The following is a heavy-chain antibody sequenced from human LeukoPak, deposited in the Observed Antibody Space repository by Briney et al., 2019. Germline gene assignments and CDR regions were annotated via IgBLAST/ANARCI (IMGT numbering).Heavy chain of an antibody. CDR1: GGSISSYY. D-gene: IGHD6-19*01. CDR3: AREGSSGWYPYYFDY. V-gene: IGHV4-4*07. CDR2: IYTSGST. J-gene: IGHJ4*02. Sequence: SETLSLTCTVSGGSISSYYWSWIRQPAGKGLEWIGRIYTSGSTNYNPSLKSRVTMSVDTSKNQFSLKLSSVTAADTAVYYCAREGSSGWYPYYFDYWGQGTLVTVSS.